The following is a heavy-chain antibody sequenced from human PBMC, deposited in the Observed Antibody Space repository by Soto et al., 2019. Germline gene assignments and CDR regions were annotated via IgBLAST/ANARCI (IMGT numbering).Heavy chain of an antibody. CDR3: ASPRSSSGCGP. D-gene: IGHD6-6*01. V-gene: IGHV3-21*01. J-gene: IGHJ5*02. CDR1: GFTFSSYS. CDR2: ISSSSSYI. Sequence: GGSLRLSCAASGFTFSSYSMNWVRQAPGKGLEWVSSISSSSSYIYYADSVKGRFTISRDNAKNSLYLQMNSLRAEDAAVYYCASPRSSSGCGPWGQGTLVTVAS.